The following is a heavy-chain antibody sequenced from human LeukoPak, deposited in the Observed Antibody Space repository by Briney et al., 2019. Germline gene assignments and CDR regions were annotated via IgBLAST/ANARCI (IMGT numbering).Heavy chain of an antibody. CDR1: GGSISSSSYY. D-gene: IGHD2-2*01. CDR2: IYYSGST. Sequence: SETLSLTCTVSGGSISSSSYYWGWIRQPPGKGLEWIGSIYYSGSTYYNPSLKSRVTISVDTSKNQFSLKLSSVTAADTAVYYCARLGIVVVPAAIDYWGQGTLVTVSS. J-gene: IGHJ4*02. CDR3: ARLGIVVVPAAIDY. V-gene: IGHV4-39*01.